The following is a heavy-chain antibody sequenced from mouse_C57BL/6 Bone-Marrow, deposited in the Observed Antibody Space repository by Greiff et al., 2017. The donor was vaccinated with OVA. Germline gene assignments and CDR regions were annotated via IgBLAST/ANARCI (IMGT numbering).Heavy chain of an antibody. CDR3: ARGEYYAMDY. CDR2: IYPGSGGT. V-gene: IGHV1-55*01. CDR1: GYTFTSYW. J-gene: IGHJ4*01. Sequence: QVHVKQPGAELVKPGASVKMSCKASGYTFTSYWITWVKQRPGQGLEWIGDIYPGSGGTNYNEKFKSKATLTVDTSSSTAYMQLSSLTSEDSAVYYCARGEYYAMDYWGQGTSVTVSS.